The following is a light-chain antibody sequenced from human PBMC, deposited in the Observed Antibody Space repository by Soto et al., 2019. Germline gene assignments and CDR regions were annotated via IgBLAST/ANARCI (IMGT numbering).Light chain of an antibody. J-gene: IGKJ4*01. CDR1: QSVSTYY. V-gene: IGKV3-20*01. CDR2: GAS. CDR3: QQYGSSPPLS. Sequence: EIVLTQSPGTLSLSPGERATLSCRASQSVSTYYLAWYQQKPGQPPRLLIYGASSSATGIPDRFIGSGSGTDFTLTISRLEPEDFAVYYCQQYGSSPPLSFGGGTKVEIK.